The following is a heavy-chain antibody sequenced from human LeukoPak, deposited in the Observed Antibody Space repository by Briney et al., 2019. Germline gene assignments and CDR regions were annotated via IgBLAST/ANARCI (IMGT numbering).Heavy chain of an antibody. CDR2: ISGSGGST. CDR1: GFTFSSYA. D-gene: IGHD6-13*01. Sequence: GGSLRLSCAASGFTFSSYAMSWVRQAPGKGLEWVSAISGSGGSTYYADSVKGRFTISRDNSKNTLYLQMNSLKAEDTAVYYCAKAISSIAAAGNRWNDTFDYWGQGTLVTVSS. V-gene: IGHV3-23*01. CDR3: AKAISSIAAAGNRWNDTFDY. J-gene: IGHJ4*02.